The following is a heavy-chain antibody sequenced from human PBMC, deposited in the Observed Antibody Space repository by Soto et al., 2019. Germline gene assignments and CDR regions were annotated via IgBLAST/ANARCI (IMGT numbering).Heavy chain of an antibody. Sequence: SETLSLTCTVSGGSISSSSYYWGWIRQPPGKGLEWIGSIYYSGSTYYNPSLKSRVTISVDTSKNQFSLKLSSVTAADTAVYYCARPNIVVVPAAMNGWFDPWGQGTMVTVSS. CDR2: IYYSGST. V-gene: IGHV4-39*01. CDR3: ARPNIVVVPAAMNGWFDP. CDR1: GGSISSSSYY. D-gene: IGHD2-2*01. J-gene: IGHJ5*02.